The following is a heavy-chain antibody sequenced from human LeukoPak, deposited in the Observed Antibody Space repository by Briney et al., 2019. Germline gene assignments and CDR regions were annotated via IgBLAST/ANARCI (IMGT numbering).Heavy chain of an antibody. CDR3: ARQKWELLRKRRYYFDY. V-gene: IGHV4-4*07. D-gene: IGHD1-26*01. J-gene: IGHJ4*02. CDR1: GGSISSYY. Sequence: SETLSLTCTVSGGSISSYYWSWIRQPAGKGLEWIGRIYTSGSTNYNPSLKSRVTISVDTSKNQFSLKLSSVTAADTAVYYCARQKWELLRKRRYYFDYWGQGTLVTVSS. CDR2: IYTSGST.